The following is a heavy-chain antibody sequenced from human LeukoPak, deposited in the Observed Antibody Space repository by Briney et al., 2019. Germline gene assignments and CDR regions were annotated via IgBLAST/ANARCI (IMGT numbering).Heavy chain of an antibody. CDR2: INPNSGGT. CDR3: AREYPLEQLRGPPGKGCAFDI. V-gene: IGHV1-2*02. CDR1: GYTFTGYY. D-gene: IGHD6-13*01. J-gene: IGHJ3*02. Sequence: ASVKVSCKASGYTFTGYYMHWVRQAPGQGLEWMGWINPNSGGTNYAQKFQGRVTMTRDTSISTAYMELSRLRSDDTAVYYCAREYPLEQLRGPPGKGCAFDIRGQGTMVTVSS.